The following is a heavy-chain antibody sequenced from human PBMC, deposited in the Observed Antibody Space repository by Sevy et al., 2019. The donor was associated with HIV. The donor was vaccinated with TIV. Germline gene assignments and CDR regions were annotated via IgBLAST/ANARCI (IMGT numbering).Heavy chain of an antibody. CDR2: ISGSGGST. V-gene: IGHV3-23*01. CDR1: GFTFVTYA. D-gene: IGHD3-22*01. J-gene: IGHJ3*02. Sequence: GGSLRLSCEASGFTFVTYAMNWVRQAPGKGLEWVSGISGSGGSTYYADSVKGRFTISRDNSKNTLYLQMNSLRAEDTAVYYCAKDVYDSSGYYTMGAFDIRGQGTLVTVSS. CDR3: AKDVYDSSGYYTMGAFDI.